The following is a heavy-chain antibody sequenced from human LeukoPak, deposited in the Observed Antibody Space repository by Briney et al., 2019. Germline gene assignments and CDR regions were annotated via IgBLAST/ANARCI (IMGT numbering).Heavy chain of an antibody. V-gene: IGHV4-59*08. CDR3: ARLEYKYGYFYYYYMDV. Sequence: SETLSLTCTVSGGAISSYYWSWIRQPPGKGLEWIGYIYNSGRPNYNPSLKGRVTLSVDTSKNQFSLKLSSVTAADTAVYYCARLEYKYGYFYYYYMDVWGKGTTVTVSS. J-gene: IGHJ6*03. D-gene: IGHD5-18*01. CDR2: IYNSGRP. CDR1: GGAISSYY.